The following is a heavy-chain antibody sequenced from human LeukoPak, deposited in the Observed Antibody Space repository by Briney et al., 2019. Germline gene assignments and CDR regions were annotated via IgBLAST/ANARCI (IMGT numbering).Heavy chain of an antibody. Sequence: PSETLSLTCTVSGGSISSSSYYWGWIRQPPGKGLEWIGSIYYSGSTYYNPSLKSRVTISVDTSKNQFSLKLSSVTAADTAVYYCARQWAAVYFQHWGQGTLVTVSS. CDR2: IYYSGST. J-gene: IGHJ1*01. CDR1: GGSISSSSYY. V-gene: IGHV4-39*01. CDR3: ARQWAAVYFQH. D-gene: IGHD1-26*01.